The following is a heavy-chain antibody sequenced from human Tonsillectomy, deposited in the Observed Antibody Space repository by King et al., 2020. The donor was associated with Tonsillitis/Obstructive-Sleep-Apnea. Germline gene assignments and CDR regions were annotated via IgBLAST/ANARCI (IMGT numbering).Heavy chain of an antibody. CDR2: NKSKTDGGTT. J-gene: IGHJ4*02. CDR1: GFTFSNAW. CDR3: TTDLGITMIVVVTTEDY. V-gene: IGHV3-15*07. D-gene: IGHD3-22*01. Sequence: VQLVESGGGLVKPGGSLRLSCAASGFTFSNAWMNWVRQAPGKGLEWVGRNKSKTDGGTTDYAAPVKGRFTISRNDSKNTLYLQMNSLKTEDTAVYYCTTDLGITMIVVVTTEDYWGQGTLVTVSS.